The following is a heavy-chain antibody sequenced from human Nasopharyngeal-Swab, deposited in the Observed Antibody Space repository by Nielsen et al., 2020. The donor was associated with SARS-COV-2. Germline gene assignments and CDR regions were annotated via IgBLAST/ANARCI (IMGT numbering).Heavy chain of an antibody. V-gene: IGHV3-48*03. CDR1: GFTFSSCQ. D-gene: IGHD3-22*01. J-gene: IGHJ4*02. CDR3: TREPDSYDTSGYYYPHFDS. CDR2: ISSGGTNI. Sequence: GGSLRLSCTASGFTFSSCQMNWVRQAPGKGLEWVSFISSGGTNIYYADSMRGRFTISRDNAKNSLYLQMNTLRAEDTAVYYCTREPDSYDTSGYYYPHFDSWGQGTLVTVSS.